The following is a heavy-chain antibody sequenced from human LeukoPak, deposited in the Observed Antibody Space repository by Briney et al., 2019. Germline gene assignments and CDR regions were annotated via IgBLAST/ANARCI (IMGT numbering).Heavy chain of an antibody. V-gene: IGHV1-2*02. Sequence: ASVKVSCKASGYTFTGYYMHWVRQAPGQGLEWMEWINPNSGGTNYAQKFQGRVTMTRDTSISTAYMELRRLRSDDTAVYYCLSGPIWSGNKAGYYFDYWGQGTLVTVSS. CDR1: GYTFTGYY. CDR3: LSGPIWSGNKAGYYFDY. D-gene: IGHD3-3*01. J-gene: IGHJ4*02. CDR2: INPNSGGT.